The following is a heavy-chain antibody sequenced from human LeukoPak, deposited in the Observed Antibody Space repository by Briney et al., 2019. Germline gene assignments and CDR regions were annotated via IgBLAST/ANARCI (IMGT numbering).Heavy chain of an antibody. CDR2: ISTGGST. D-gene: IGHD3-3*01. CDR3: ARGLYPSGNWFDP. V-gene: IGHV4-4*07. Sequence: PSETLSLTCTVSGDSMSDYYWSWIRQPAERRLEWVGRISTGGSTNFNPSLKSRDTMSVDKSKNQFSLHLTSVTAADTAVYYCARGLYPSGNWFDPWGQGTLVTVSS. CDR1: GDSMSDYY. J-gene: IGHJ5*02.